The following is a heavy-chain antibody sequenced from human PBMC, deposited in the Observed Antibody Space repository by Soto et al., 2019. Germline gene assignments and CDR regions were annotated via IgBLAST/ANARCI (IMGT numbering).Heavy chain of an antibody. CDR2: ISWNSGSI. CDR3: AKVGEWRPAYYYCYYMDV. V-gene: IGHV3-9*01. J-gene: IGHJ6*03. Sequence: GGSLRLPCAAYGLTFDDYAMHWVRQAPGKGLEWVSGISWNSGSIGYADSVKGRFTISRDNAKNSLYLQMNSLRAEDTALYYCAKVGEWRPAYYYCYYMDVWGKGNTVIVSS. D-gene: IGHD3-10*01. CDR1: GLTFDDYA.